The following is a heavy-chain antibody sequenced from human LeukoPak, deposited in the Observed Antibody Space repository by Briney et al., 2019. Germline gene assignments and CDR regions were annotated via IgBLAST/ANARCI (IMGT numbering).Heavy chain of an antibody. D-gene: IGHD6-13*01. Sequence: SVKVSCKASGGTFSSYAISWVRQAPGQGLEWMGRIIPILGIANYAQKFQGRVTITADKSTSTAYMELSSLRSEDTAVYYCARNSAAELGNAFDIWGQGTMVTVSS. CDR2: IIPILGIA. CDR3: ARNSAAELGNAFDI. CDR1: GGTFSSYA. V-gene: IGHV1-69*04. J-gene: IGHJ3*02.